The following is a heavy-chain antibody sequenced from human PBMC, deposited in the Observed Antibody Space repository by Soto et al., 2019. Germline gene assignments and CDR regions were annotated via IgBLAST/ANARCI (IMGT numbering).Heavy chain of an antibody. V-gene: IGHV3-7*04. CDR1: GFTFSDDW. Sequence: VQLVESGGDLVQPGGSLRLSCAVSGFTFSDDWMSWVRQAPGKGLEWVATVKADGSKTYYVDYVKGRFTISRDNSKNSLYLDMNSLRAEDTAVYFCARDAYWGEGTVVIVSS. CDR3: ARDAY. J-gene: IGHJ4*02. CDR2: VKADGSKT.